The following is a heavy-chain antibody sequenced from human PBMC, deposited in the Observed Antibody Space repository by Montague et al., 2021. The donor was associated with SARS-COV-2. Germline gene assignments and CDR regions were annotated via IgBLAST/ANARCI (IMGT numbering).Heavy chain of an antibody. V-gene: IGHV3-30*03. CDR2: ISYDGSNK. D-gene: IGHD6-19*01. CDR1: GFTFSSYG. CDR3: ASMLSGWYASDY. J-gene: IGHJ4*02. Sequence: SLRLSCAASGFTFSSYGMHWVRQAPGKGLEWVAVISYDGSNKYYADSVKGRFTISRDNSKNTLYLQMNSLGAEDTAVYYCASMLSGWYASDYWGQGTLVTVSS.